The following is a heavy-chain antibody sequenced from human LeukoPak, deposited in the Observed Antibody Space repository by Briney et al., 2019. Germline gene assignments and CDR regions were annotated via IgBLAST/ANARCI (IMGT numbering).Heavy chain of an antibody. CDR3: AGYCSGGSCYHH. J-gene: IGHJ4*02. V-gene: IGHV3-21*01. D-gene: IGHD2-15*01. CDR1: GFTFSSSS. Sequence: GGSLRLSCAASGFTFSSSSMNWVRQTPGKGLEWVSSISSSSNNIYYADSAKGRFTISRDNAKNSLYLQMNSLRAEDTAVYYCAGYCSGGSCYHHWGQGTLVTVSS. CDR2: ISSSSNNI.